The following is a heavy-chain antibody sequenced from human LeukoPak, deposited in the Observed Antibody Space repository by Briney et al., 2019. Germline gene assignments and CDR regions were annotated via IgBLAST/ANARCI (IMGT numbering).Heavy chain of an antibody. CDR3: AKDSGSSLSLDY. D-gene: IGHD3-10*01. J-gene: IGHJ4*02. CDR2: ISGDGGST. V-gene: IGHV3-43*02. CDR1: GFTFDDYA. Sequence: PGGSLRLSCAASGFTFDDYAMHWVRQAPGKGLEWVSFISGDGGSTYYADSVKGRFTISRDNSKNSLYLRMNSLRTEDTALYYCAKDSGSSLSLDYWGQGTLVTVSS.